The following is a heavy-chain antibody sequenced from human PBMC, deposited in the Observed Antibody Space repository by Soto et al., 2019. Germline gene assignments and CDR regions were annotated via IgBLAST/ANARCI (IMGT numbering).Heavy chain of an antibody. V-gene: IGHV1-2*02. J-gene: IGHJ6*02. D-gene: IGHD3-10*01. CDR3: ARDLPHYYGSGSYYRKGYYYYYGMDV. CDR2: INANSGGT. Sequence: ASVKVSCKASGYTFTGYYMHWVRQAPGQGLQWMGWINANSGGTNYAQKFQGRVTMTRDTSISTAYMELSRLRSDDTAVYYCARDLPHYYGSGSYYRKGYYYYYGMDVWGQGTTVTVSS. CDR1: GYTFTGYY.